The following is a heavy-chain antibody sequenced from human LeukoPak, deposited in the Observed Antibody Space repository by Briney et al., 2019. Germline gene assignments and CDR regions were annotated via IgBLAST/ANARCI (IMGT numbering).Heavy chain of an antibody. J-gene: IGHJ4*02. CDR2: ISGSGGST. D-gene: IGHD6-13*01. Sequence: GGSLRLSCAASGFTFSSYGMSWVRQAPGKGLEWVSAISGSGGSTYYADSVKGRFTISRDNAKNSLYLQMNSLRAEDTAVYYCAVQRTLWQQVLDHWGQGTLVTVSS. CDR1: GFTFSSYG. V-gene: IGHV3-23*01. CDR3: AVQRTLWQQVLDH.